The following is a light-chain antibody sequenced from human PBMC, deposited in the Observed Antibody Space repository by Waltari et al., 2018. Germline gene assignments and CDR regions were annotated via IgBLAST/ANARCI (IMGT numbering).Light chain of an antibody. Sequence: QLVLTQSPSASASLGASVKLTCTLSSGHSGNIIAWNQQQPEKGPRFLMKVNSDGSQTKGDESPVRFSGSSSGTDRYLTIAGVQSEDEADYYCQTGGHGTWVFGGGTKLTVL. CDR2: VNSDGSQ. CDR3: QTGGHGTWV. CDR1: SGHSGNI. V-gene: IGLV4-69*01. J-gene: IGLJ3*02.